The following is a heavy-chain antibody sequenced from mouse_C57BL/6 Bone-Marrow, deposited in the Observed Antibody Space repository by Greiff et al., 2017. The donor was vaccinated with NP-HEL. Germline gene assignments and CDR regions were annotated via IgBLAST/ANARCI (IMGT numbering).Heavy chain of an antibody. D-gene: IGHD1-1*02. V-gene: IGHV1-81*01. CDR1: GYTFTSYG. J-gene: IGHJ3*01. CDR3: ARWYGFAY. CDR2: IYPRSGNT. Sequence: VQLQQSGAELARPGASVKLSCKASGYTFTSYGISWVKQRTGQGLEWIGEIYPRSGNTYYNEQFKGKATLTADKSSSTAYMELRSLTSEDSAVYFCARWYGFAYWGQGTLVTVSA.